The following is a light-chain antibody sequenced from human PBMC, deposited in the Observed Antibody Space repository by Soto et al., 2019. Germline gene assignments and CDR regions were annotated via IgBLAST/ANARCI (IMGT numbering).Light chain of an antibody. Sequence: DIQITQSPSTLSASVGDRVTITCRASQSFSTWLAWYQQKPGKAPKLLIYDASSLRSGVPSRFSGSGSGTEFTLTISSLQPDDFATYYCQQYNTYWTFGQGTKVDIK. J-gene: IGKJ1*01. CDR1: QSFSTW. CDR3: QQYNTYWT. CDR2: DAS. V-gene: IGKV1-5*01.